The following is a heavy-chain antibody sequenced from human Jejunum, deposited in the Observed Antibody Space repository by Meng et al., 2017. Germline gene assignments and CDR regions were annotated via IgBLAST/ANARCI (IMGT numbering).Heavy chain of an antibody. V-gene: IGHV1-69*01. CDR3: ARGAVVATTYYFDS. J-gene: IGHJ4*02. D-gene: IGHD2-15*01. CDR2: IIPIFDTP. Sequence: QGQLVQPGAEVKKPGSSVKVSCKVSGGTLNTYAISWVRQAPGQGLEWMGGIIPIFDTPNYAQKFQDRVTITADASTSTAYMELNGLISEDTALYYCARGAVVATTYYFDSWGQGTLVTVSS. CDR1: GGTLNTYA.